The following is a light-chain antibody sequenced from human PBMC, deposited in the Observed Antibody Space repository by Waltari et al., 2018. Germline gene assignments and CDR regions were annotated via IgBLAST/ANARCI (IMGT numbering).Light chain of an antibody. CDR3: QQCYSTPYT. V-gene: IGKV1-39*01. CDR2: SVS. J-gene: IGKJ2*01. CDR1: QKIYTY. Sequence: DIQMTQSPSSLSASVGDRVTLTCRASQKIYTYLNWYQQKAGKAPNLLISSVSTLQSGVPSRFSGSGSGTEFTLTISSLQAADVAVYYCQQCYSTPYTFGQGTKLEIK.